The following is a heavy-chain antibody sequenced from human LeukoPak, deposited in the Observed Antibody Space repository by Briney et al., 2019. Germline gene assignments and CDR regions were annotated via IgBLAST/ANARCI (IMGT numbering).Heavy chain of an antibody. V-gene: IGHV1-46*01. CDR2: INPSGGST. CDR1: GGTFSSYA. Sequence: ASVKVSCKASGGTFSSYAISWVRQAPGQGLEWMGIINPSGGSTSYAQKFQGRVTMTRDTSTSTVYMELSSLRSEDTAVYYCARPEIEYYYDSSGYLPGDYWGQGTLVTVSS. J-gene: IGHJ4*02. D-gene: IGHD3-22*01. CDR3: ARPEIEYYYDSSGYLPGDY.